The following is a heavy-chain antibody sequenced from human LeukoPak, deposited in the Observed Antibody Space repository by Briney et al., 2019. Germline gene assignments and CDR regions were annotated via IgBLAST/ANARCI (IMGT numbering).Heavy chain of an antibody. D-gene: IGHD3-10*01. Sequence: PSETLSLTCAVYGGSFSGYYWSWIRQPPGKGLEWIGEINHSGSTNYNPSLKSRVTISVDTSKNQFSLKLSSVTAADTAVYYCARRGGAKYYYGSGRNPPRHWFDPWGQGTLVTVSS. CDR1: GGSFSGYY. J-gene: IGHJ5*02. V-gene: IGHV4-34*01. CDR2: INHSGST. CDR3: ARRGGAKYYYGSGRNPPRHWFDP.